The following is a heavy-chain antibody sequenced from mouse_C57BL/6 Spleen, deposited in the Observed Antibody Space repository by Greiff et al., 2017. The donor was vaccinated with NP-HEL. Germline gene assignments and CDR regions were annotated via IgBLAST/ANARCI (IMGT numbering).Heavy chain of an antibody. Sequence: DVQLVESGGGLVKPGGSLKLSCAASGFTFSDYGMHWVRQAPEQGLEWVAYISSGSSTIYSADTVKGRFTISRDNAKNTLFLQMTSLRSEDTAMYYCARQPYYSNYRVYFDYWGQGTTLTVSS. D-gene: IGHD2-5*01. V-gene: IGHV5-17*01. CDR2: ISSGSSTI. CDR3: ARQPYYSNYRVYFDY. J-gene: IGHJ2*01. CDR1: GFTFSDYG.